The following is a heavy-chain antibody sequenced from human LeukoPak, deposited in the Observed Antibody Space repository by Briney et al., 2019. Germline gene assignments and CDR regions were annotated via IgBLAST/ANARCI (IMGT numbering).Heavy chain of an antibody. J-gene: IGHJ4*02. CDR1: GGSISSYY. CDR3: ARLSVAAAGSYYFDY. V-gene: IGHV4-4*07. Sequence: SETLSLTCTVSGGSISSYYWSWIRQPAGKGLEWIGRIYTSGSTNYNPSLKSRVTMSVGTSKNQFSLKLSSVTAADTAVYYCARLSVAAAGSYYFDYWGQGTLVTVSS. CDR2: IYTSGST. D-gene: IGHD6-13*01.